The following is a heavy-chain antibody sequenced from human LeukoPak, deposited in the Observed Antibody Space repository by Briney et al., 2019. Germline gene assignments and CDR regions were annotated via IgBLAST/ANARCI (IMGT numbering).Heavy chain of an antibody. V-gene: IGHV4-4*09. J-gene: IGHJ4*02. Sequence: GSTSYNPSLKSQVTISVDTSKNQFSLRLSSVTAADTAVYYCARAGSGYSFDYWGQGTLVTVSS. CDR2: GST. CDR3: ARAGSGYSFDY. D-gene: IGHD3-10*01.